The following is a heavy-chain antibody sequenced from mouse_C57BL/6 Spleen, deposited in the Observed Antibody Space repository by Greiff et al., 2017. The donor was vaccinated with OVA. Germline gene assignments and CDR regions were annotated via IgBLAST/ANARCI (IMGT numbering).Heavy chain of an antibody. CDR3: ARHGLGLDYFDY. V-gene: IGHV5-6*01. CDR1: GFTFSSYG. J-gene: IGHJ2*01. CDR2: ISSGGSYT. D-gene: IGHD4-1*01. Sequence: EVKLVESGGDLVKPGGSLKLSCAASGFTFSSYGMSWVRQTPDKRLEWVATISSGGSYTYYPDSVKGRFTISRDNAKNTLYLQMSSLKSEDTAMYYCARHGLGLDYFDYWGQGTTLTVSS.